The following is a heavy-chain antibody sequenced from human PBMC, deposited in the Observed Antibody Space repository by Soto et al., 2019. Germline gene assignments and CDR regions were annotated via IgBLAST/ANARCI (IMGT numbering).Heavy chain of an antibody. CDR2: IYYSGST. V-gene: IGHV4-59*01. J-gene: IGHJ5*02. Sequence: SETLSLTCTVSGGSINSYYWSWIRQPPGKGLEWIGDIYYSGSTNYNPSLKSRVTISVDTSKNQFSLKLSSVTAADTAMYYCARYSSGWNNWFDPWGLGNLVTVX. CDR1: GGSINSYY. CDR3: ARYSSGWNNWFDP. D-gene: IGHD6-19*01.